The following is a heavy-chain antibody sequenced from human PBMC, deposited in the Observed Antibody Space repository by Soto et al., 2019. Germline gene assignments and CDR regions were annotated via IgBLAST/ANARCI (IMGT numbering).Heavy chain of an antibody. CDR1: GYSFSSYA. D-gene: IGHD4-17*01. CDR3: ARLRAYGDYGGWFDH. V-gene: IGHV1-18*01. Sequence: QVKLVQSGAEVKKPGASVKFSCKASGYSFSSYAITWVRQPPGQGLEWMRWISAYNGNTNSAQKLQDRVTMTTDTSTSKAYMELRSLRSDVAAVYSGARLRAYGDYGGWFDHWGQGTLVTVSS. CDR2: ISAYNGNT. J-gene: IGHJ5*02.